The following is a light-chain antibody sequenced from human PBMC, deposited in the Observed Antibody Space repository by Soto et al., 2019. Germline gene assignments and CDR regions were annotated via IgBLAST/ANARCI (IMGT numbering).Light chain of an antibody. Sequence: QAVVTQPPSASGTPGQRVTISCSGSSSNIGSNTVNWYHQLPGTAPKLLIYGSDQRPSGVPDRFSGSKSGTSASLAISGLQSEDEADYYCAAWDDSLNGVVFGGGTKLTVL. J-gene: IGLJ2*01. CDR2: GSD. CDR1: SSNIGSNT. V-gene: IGLV1-44*01. CDR3: AAWDDSLNGVV.